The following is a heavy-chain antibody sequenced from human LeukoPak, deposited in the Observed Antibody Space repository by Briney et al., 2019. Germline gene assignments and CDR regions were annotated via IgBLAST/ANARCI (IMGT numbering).Heavy chain of an antibody. D-gene: IGHD2-15*01. CDR1: GYTFTYSY. V-gene: IGHV1-45*02. J-gene: IGHJ4*02. Sequence: SVTVSCKASGYTFTYSYLHWVGQAPGQAREWMGWITTFNGNTNYAQKFQDRVTITRDRSMSTAYMELSSLRSEYTAMYYCAIQEYCSGGSCYFVFDYWGQGTLVTVSS. CDR3: AIQEYCSGGSCYFVFDY. CDR2: ITTFNGNT.